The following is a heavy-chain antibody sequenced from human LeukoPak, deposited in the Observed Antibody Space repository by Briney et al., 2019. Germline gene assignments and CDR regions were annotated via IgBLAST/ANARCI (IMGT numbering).Heavy chain of an antibody. V-gene: IGHV3-23*01. CDR2: ISGSGGST. CDR1: GFTFSSYA. CDR3: AKDWDQLRSGHFGY. Sequence: RPGGSLRLSCAASGFTFSSYAMSWVRQAPGKGLEWVSAISGSGGSTYYADSVKSRFTISRDNSKNTLYLQMNSLRAEDTAVYYCAKDWDQLRSGHFGYWGQGTLVTVSS. J-gene: IGHJ4*02. D-gene: IGHD2-2*01.